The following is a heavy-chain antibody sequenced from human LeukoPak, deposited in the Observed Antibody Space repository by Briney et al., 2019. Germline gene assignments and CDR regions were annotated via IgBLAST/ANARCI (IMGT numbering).Heavy chain of an antibody. CDR2: IYSGGST. CDR1: GFIVSSNY. CDR3: GVDRSGAFDI. D-gene: IGHD6-19*01. J-gene: IGHJ3*02. Sequence: TGGSLRLSCAASGFIVSSNYMSWVRQAPGKGLEWVSVIYSGGSTCYADSVKGRFTISRDNSKNTLYLQMSSLSPEDTAVYYCGVDRSGAFDIWGQGTMVTVSS. V-gene: IGHV3-53*05.